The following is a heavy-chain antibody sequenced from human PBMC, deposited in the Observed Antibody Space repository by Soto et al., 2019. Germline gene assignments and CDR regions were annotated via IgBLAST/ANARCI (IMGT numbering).Heavy chain of an antibody. CDR2: IYYNGNT. V-gene: IGHV4-39*02. D-gene: IGHD3-16*02. J-gene: IGHJ3*01. CDR1: GGSVSNSNYF. Sequence: QLQVQESGPGLVKPSETLSLSCTVSGGSVSNSNYFWGWIRQPPGKGLEWVGNIYYNGNTYYNPSLKSRVTISLDTSNNQFSLKLNSVTDADTAVYYCAGEQYRGGGFDVWGQGTMVTVSS. CDR3: AGEQYRGGGFDV.